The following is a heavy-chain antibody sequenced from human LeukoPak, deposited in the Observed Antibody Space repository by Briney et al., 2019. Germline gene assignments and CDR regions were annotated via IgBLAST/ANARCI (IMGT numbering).Heavy chain of an antibody. J-gene: IGHJ4*02. CDR1: GYTFTGYY. Sequence: VASVKVSCKASGYTFTGYYMHWVRQAPGQGLEWMGRINPNSGGTNYAQKFQGRVIMTRDTSISTAYMELSRLRSDDTAVYYCARDWQWPEGDYWGQGTLVTVSS. D-gene: IGHD6-19*01. CDR3: ARDWQWPEGDY. CDR2: INPNSGGT. V-gene: IGHV1-2*06.